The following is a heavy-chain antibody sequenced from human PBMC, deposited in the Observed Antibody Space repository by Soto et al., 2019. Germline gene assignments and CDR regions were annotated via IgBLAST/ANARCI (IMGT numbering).Heavy chain of an antibody. J-gene: IGHJ6*02. V-gene: IGHV1-3*01. CDR2: INPSNGNT. D-gene: IGHD3-22*01. CDR3: ARDFSLEVSSGYSDYYYYGMDV. CDR1: GGTFSSYA. Sequence: ASVKVSCKASGGTFSSYAISWVRQAPGQRLEWMGWINPSNGNTKYSQKFQGRVTITTDTSASTAYLELSSLRSEDTAVYCCARDFSLEVSSGYSDYYYYGMDVWGQGTTVTVSS.